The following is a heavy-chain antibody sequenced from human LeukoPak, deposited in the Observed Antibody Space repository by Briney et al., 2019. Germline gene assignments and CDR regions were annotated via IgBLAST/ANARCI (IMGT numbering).Heavy chain of an antibody. Sequence: GGSLRLSCAASGFTFSSYGVHWVRQAPGKGLEWVAVIWYDGSNKYYADSVKGRFTISRDNSKNTLYLQMNSLRAEDTAVYYCARLIGGDEYFQHWGQGTLVTVSS. J-gene: IGHJ1*01. CDR1: GFTFSSYG. D-gene: IGHD2/OR15-2a*01. CDR2: IWYDGSNK. CDR3: ARLIGGDEYFQH. V-gene: IGHV3-33*01.